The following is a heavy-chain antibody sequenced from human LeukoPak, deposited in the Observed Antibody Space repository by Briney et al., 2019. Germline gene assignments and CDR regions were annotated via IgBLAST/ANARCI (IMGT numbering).Heavy chain of an antibody. CDR1: GYSISSGYY. J-gene: IGHJ6*03. Sequence: SETLSLTCTVSGYSISSGYYWGCIRQPPGKVLEWIGSIYHSGSTYYNPSLKSRVTISVDTSKNQFSLKLSSVTAADTAVYYCATGDYYYMDVWGKGTTVTVSS. CDR3: ATGDYYYMDV. D-gene: IGHD3-10*01. V-gene: IGHV4-38-2*02. CDR2: IYHSGST.